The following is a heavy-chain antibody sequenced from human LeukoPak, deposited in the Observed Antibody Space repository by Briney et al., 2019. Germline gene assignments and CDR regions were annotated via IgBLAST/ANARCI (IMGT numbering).Heavy chain of an antibody. D-gene: IGHD1-1*01. CDR3: ARVRGNDVPVAFDI. J-gene: IGHJ3*02. V-gene: IGHV1-69*13. CDR1: GGTFSSYA. Sequence: SVKVSCKASGGTFSSYAISWVRQAPGQGLEWMGGIVPIFGTANYAQKFQGRVTITADESTSTAYMELSSLRSEDTAVYYCARVRGNDVPVAFDIWGQGTMVTVSS. CDR2: IVPIFGTA.